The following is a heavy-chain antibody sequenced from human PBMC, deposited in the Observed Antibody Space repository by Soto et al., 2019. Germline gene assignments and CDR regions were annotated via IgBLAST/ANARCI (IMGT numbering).Heavy chain of an antibody. Sequence: GGSLRLSCAASGFTFSSYAMSWVRQAPGKGLEWVSAISGSGGSTYYADSVKGRFTISRDNSKNTLYLQMNSLRAEDTAVYYCAKVPGWWDSSSLLDYWGQGTLVTVSS. D-gene: IGHD6-13*01. CDR1: GFTFSSYA. J-gene: IGHJ4*02. CDR2: ISGSGGST. CDR3: AKVPGWWDSSSLLDY. V-gene: IGHV3-23*01.